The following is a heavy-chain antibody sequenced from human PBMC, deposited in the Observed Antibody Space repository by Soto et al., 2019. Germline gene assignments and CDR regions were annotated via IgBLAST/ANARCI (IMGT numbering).Heavy chain of an antibody. V-gene: IGHV3-7*01. J-gene: IGHJ3*02. Sequence: GGSLRLSCEVSGLTCKTYWMSWVRQAPGKGLEWLANMNQDANKKYYVDSVKGRFTILGESAGGSLFLRMDSLSAEDPAVSFCAAYHTSRHADFDIWGRGTLVTVSS. CDR3: AAYHTSRHADFDI. D-gene: IGHD2-8*01. CDR1: GLTCKTYW. CDR2: MNQDANKK.